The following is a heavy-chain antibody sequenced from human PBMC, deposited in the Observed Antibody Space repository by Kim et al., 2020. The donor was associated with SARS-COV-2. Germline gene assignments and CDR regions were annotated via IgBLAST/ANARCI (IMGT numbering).Heavy chain of an antibody. Sequence: GGSLRLSCAASGFTFSSYAMHWVRQAPGKGLEWVAVISYDGSNKYYAYSVKGRFTISRDNSKNTLYLQMNSLRAEDTAVYYCAREVGTTFHCFEPWGQGTLVTVSS. CDR1: GFTFSSYA. J-gene: IGHJ5*02. CDR3: AREVGTTFHCFEP. CDR2: ISYDGSNK. D-gene: IGHD1-7*01. V-gene: IGHV3-30-3*01.